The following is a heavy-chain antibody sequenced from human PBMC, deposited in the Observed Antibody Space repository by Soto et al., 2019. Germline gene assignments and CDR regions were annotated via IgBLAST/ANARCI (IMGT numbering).Heavy chain of an antibody. CDR3: ARAPVSKNYYDSSGYYYNPLYFDY. D-gene: IGHD3-22*01. Sequence: GGSLRLSCAASGFTFSSYSMNWVRQAPGKGLEWVSSISSSSSYIYYADSVKGRFTISRDNAKNSLYLQMNSLRAEDTAVYYCARAPVSKNYYDSSGYYYNPLYFDYWGQGTLVTVLL. CDR1: GFTFSSYS. J-gene: IGHJ4*02. CDR2: ISSSSSYI. V-gene: IGHV3-21*01.